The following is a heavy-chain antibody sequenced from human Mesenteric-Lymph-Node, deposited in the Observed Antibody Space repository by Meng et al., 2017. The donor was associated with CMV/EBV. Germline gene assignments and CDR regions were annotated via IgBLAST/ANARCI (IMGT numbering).Heavy chain of an antibody. V-gene: IGHV3-11*01. D-gene: IGHD6-6*01. J-gene: IGHJ4*02. CDR2: ISSSGSTI. Sequence: GESLKISCAASGFTFSDYYMSWIRQAPGKGLEWVSYISSSGSTIYYADSVKGRFTISRDNAKNSLYLQMNSLRAEDTAVYYCARVKYSSSSDFDYWGQGTLVTVSS. CDR1: GFTFSDYY. CDR3: ARVKYSSSSDFDY.